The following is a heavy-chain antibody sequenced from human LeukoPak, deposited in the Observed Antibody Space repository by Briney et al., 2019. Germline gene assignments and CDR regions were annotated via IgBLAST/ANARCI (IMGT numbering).Heavy chain of an antibody. Sequence: PGGSLRLSCAASGFTFDDYGMSWARQAPGKGLEWVSGINWGGGSTGYAGSVKGRFTISRDNAKNFLYLQMNSLRAEDTALYYCARTVSSAGWSDDAFDIWGQGTMVTVSS. D-gene: IGHD6-19*01. V-gene: IGHV3-20*04. CDR1: GFTFDDYG. CDR2: INWGGGST. J-gene: IGHJ3*02. CDR3: ARTVSSAGWSDDAFDI.